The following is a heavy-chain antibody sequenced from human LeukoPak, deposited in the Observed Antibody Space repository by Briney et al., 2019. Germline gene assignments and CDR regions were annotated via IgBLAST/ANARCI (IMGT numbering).Heavy chain of an antibody. CDR1: GYTFTDYY. CDR3: ARDNFEVTVVRALRQAWFDP. Sequence: ASVKVSCKASGYTFTDYYIHWVRQAPGQGLEWVGWINPNSGGTDYAQKLQGRVTVTMDTSISTAYMELSRLRSDDTAMYYCARDNFEVTVVRALRQAWFDPWGQGTLVTVSS. D-gene: IGHD3-10*01. V-gene: IGHV1-2*02. CDR2: INPNSGGT. J-gene: IGHJ5*02.